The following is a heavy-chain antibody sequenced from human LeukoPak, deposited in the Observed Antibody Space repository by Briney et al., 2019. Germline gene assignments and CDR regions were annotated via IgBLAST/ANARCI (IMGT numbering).Heavy chain of an antibody. D-gene: IGHD5-12*01. V-gene: IGHV3-23*01. CDR1: GFTFSSYA. CDR3: AIRQIDSGHFLDY. Sequence: PGGSLRLSCAASGFTFSSYAMSWVRQAPGKGLEWVSAISGSGGSTYYADSVKGRFTISRDNSKNTLYLQMNSLRAEDTAVYYCAIRQIDSGHFLDYWGQGTLVTVSS. CDR2: ISGSGGST. J-gene: IGHJ4*02.